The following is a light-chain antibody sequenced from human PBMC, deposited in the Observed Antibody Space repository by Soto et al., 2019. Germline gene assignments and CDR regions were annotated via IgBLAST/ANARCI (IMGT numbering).Light chain of an antibody. V-gene: IGLV1-40*01. CDR3: QSYYSSLSGDV. J-gene: IGLJ1*01. CDR2: GNS. Sequence: QYVLTQPPSGSGAPGQRVTISCTGSSSNIGAGYDVHWYQQLPGTAPKLLIYGNSHRPSGVPDRFSGSKSGTSASLAITVLQAEDEADYYCQSYYSSLSGDVFGTGTKVTVL. CDR1: SSNIGAGYD.